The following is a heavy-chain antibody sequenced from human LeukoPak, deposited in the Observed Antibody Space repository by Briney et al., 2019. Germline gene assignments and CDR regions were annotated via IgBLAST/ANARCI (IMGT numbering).Heavy chain of an antibody. CDR2: IYYSGST. CDR3: ARTVRGVFDY. CDR1: GGSISSSSYY. Sequence: SETLSLTCTVSGGSISSSSYYWGWIRQPPGKGLEWIGSIYYSGSTYYNPSLKSRGTISVDTSKNQFSLKLSSVPAADTAVYYCARTVRGVFDYWGQGTLVTVSS. D-gene: IGHD3-10*01. V-gene: IGHV4-39*01. J-gene: IGHJ4*02.